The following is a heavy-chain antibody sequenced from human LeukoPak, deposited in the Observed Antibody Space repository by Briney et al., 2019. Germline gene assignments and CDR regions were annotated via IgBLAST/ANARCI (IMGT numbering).Heavy chain of an antibody. V-gene: IGHV3-23*01. CDR3: AEAPREYDILTEFFDY. Sequence: GGTLRLSCAASGFTFSSYGMSWVRQAPGKGLEWVSAISGSGGSTYYADSVKGRFTISRDNSKNTLYLQMNSLRAEDTAVYYCAEAPREYDILTEFFDYWGQGTLVTVSS. CDR2: ISGSGGST. J-gene: IGHJ4*02. D-gene: IGHD3-9*01. CDR1: GFTFSSYG.